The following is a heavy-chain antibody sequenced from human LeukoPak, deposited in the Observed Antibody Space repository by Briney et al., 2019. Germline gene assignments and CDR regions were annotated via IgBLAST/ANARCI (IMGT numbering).Heavy chain of an antibody. Sequence: GGSLRLSCKASGFIFSNYDMHWVRQAPGKGLEWVAFIWNDGSNRDYADSVKGRFTISRDNSKNTVYLQMNGLRAEDTAVYYCARTAGDSSGYYYGGAFDIWGQGTMVTVSS. D-gene: IGHD3-22*01. CDR3: ARTAGDSSGYYYGGAFDI. V-gene: IGHV3-30*02. CDR2: IWNDGSNR. J-gene: IGHJ3*02. CDR1: GFIFSNYD.